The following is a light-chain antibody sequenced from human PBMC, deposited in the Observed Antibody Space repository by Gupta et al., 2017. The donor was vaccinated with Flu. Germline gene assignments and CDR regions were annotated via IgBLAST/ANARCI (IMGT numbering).Light chain of an antibody. J-gene: IGKJ4*02. CDR2: WAS. CDR3: KREDGSPRS. CDR1: QSLLYSSSNKNY. Sequence: DIVMTQSPDSLSVSLGERATITCRSSQSLLYSSSNKNYLAWYQQNAGQPPTLLIYWASTREAGVPDRMSGSASAADLSLFISILHAEDEVVYYCKREDGSPRSFGEGTKVEVK. V-gene: IGKV4-1*01.